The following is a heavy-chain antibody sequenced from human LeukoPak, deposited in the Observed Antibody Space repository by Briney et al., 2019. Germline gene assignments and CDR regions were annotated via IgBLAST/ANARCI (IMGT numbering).Heavy chain of an antibody. CDR1: GFTFSSYA. CDR2: ISGGGGST. Sequence: GGSLRLSCAASGFTFSSYAMRWVRQAPGKGLECVSAISGGGGSTYYASSVKGRFTVSRDNSKNTLYLQMNSLRAEDPAVYYCAKAQTCGLGGTEDYWGRGTLVTVCS. D-gene: IGHD1-1*01. J-gene: IGHJ4*02. CDR3: AKAQTCGLGGTEDY. V-gene: IGHV3-23*01.